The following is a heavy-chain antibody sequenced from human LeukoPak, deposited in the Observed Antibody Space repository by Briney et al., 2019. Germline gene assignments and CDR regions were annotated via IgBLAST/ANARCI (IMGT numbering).Heavy chain of an antibody. Sequence: PGGSLRLSCAASGFTFSSYAMSWVRQAPGKGLEWVSAISGSGGSTYYADSVKGRFSISRDNSKNTLYLQMNSLRAEDTAVYYCAKGAAPNDYRSHDYWGQGTLVTVSS. D-gene: IGHD4-11*01. V-gene: IGHV3-23*01. CDR2: ISGSGGST. CDR1: GFTFSSYA. J-gene: IGHJ4*02. CDR3: AKGAAPNDYRSHDY.